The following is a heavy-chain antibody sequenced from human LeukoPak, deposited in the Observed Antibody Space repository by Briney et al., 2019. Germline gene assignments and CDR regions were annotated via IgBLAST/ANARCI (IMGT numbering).Heavy chain of an antibody. V-gene: IGHV4-59*12. CDR1: GGSISSYY. J-gene: IGHJ3*02. D-gene: IGHD4-17*01. Sequence: SETLSLTCTVSGGSISSYYWSWIRQPPRKGLEWIGSIYYSGSTYYNPSLKSRVTISVDTSKNQFSLKLSSVTAADTAVYYCARVIDYGGDAFDIWGQGTMVTVSS. CDR2: IYYSGST. CDR3: ARVIDYGGDAFDI.